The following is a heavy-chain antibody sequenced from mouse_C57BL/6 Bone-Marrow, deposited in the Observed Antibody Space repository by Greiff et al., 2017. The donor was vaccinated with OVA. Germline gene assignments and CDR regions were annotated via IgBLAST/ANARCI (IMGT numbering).Heavy chain of an antibody. J-gene: IGHJ4*01. Sequence: QVQLQQPGAELVMPGASVKLSCKACGYTFTSYWMHWVKQRPGQGLEWIGEIDPSDSYTNYNQKFKGKSTLTVDKSSSTAYMQLSSLTSEDSAVYYCAREDGAYAMDYWGQGTSVTVSS. CDR1: GYTFTSYW. V-gene: IGHV1-69*01. CDR3: AREDGAYAMDY. CDR2: IDPSDSYT. D-gene: IGHD1-1*02.